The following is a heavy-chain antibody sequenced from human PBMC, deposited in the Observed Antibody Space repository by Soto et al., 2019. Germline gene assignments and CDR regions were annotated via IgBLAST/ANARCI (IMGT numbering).Heavy chain of an antibody. CDR1: GASINSPDHY. CDR2: IYHSWNT. V-gene: IGHV4-30-4*01. D-gene: IGHD6-19*01. CDR3: DTGAYSSRWINWFDP. Sequence: TLALTGPVSGASINSPDHYGSWIRQPPGRGLEWIGYIYHSWNTYHNPSLKSRVTISMDKTRNQFSLRLTSLTAADTAVYYCDTGAYSSRWINWFDPWGQGTLVTVCS. J-gene: IGHJ5*02.